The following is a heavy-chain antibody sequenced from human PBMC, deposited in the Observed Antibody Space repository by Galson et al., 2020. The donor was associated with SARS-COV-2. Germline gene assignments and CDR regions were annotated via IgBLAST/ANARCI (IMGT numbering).Heavy chain of an antibody. Sequence: PNSGGTNYAQKFQGRVTMTGDTSISTAYMELSSLRSDDTAVYYCARDYDLWSGYYTDYYYGMDVWGQGTTVTVSS. CDR2: PNSGGT. V-gene: IGHV1-2*02. D-gene: IGHD3-3*01. CDR3: ARDYDLWSGYYTDYYYGMDV. J-gene: IGHJ6*02.